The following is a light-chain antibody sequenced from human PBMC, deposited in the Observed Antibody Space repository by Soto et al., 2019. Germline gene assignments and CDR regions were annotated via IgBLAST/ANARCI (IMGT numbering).Light chain of an antibody. CDR2: EVS. CDR1: SSDIGGYKY. J-gene: IGLJ3*02. Sequence: QSVLTQPASVSGSLGQSTTISCTGTSSDIGGYKYVSWYQQHPGKAPKLIIFEVSNRPSGVSDRFSGSNSGNTASLTISGLQAEDEADYYCTSYSRYRVLAFGGGTKVTV. V-gene: IGLV2-14*01. CDR3: TSYSRYRVLA.